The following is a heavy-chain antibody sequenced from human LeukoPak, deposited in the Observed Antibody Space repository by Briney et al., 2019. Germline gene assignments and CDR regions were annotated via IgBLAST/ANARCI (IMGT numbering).Heavy chain of an antibody. Sequence: RWASVKVSCKASGYTFTDSYMHWVRQAPGQGLEWMGWINPKTGGTNYAQRFQGRVTMTRDMSIRTAYMELNSLRSDDTAVYYCARDGRLTIFVRGIITEGSPPKNWGQGTLVTVSS. J-gene: IGHJ4*02. CDR2: INPKTGGT. D-gene: IGHD3-10*01. CDR3: ARDGRLTIFVRGIITEGSPPKN. CDR1: GYTFTDSY. V-gene: IGHV1-2*02.